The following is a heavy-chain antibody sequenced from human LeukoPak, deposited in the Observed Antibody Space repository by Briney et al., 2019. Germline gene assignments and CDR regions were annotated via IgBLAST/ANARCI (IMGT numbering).Heavy chain of an antibody. V-gene: IGHV1-2*06. CDR2: INPNSGGT. CDR1: GYTFTGYY. Sequence: SVKVSCKASGYTFTGYYMHWVRQAPGQGLEWMGRINPNSGGTNYAQKFQGRVTMTRDTSISTAYMELSRLRSDDTAVYYCASWDIVVVPAATFDYWGQGTLVTVSS. CDR3: ASWDIVVVPAATFDY. D-gene: IGHD2-2*01. J-gene: IGHJ4*02.